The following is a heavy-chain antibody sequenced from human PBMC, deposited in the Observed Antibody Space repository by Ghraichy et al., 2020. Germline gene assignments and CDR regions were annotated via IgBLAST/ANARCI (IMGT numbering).Heavy chain of an antibody. V-gene: IGHV4-34*01. J-gene: IGHJ4*02. Sequence: SETLSLTCAVYGGSFSGYYWSWICQPPGKGLEWIGEINRSGTTNYIPSLKSRAAISIDTSKNQFSLNLNSVTAADTAVYFCARGMKWAAAGQYYFDYWGQGTLVTVSS. CDR2: INRSGTT. CDR3: ARGMKWAAAGQYYFDY. D-gene: IGHD6-25*01. CDR1: GGSFSGYY.